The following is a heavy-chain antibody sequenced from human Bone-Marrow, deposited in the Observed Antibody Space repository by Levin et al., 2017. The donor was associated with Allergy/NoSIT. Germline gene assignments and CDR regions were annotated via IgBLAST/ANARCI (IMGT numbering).Heavy chain of an antibody. D-gene: IGHD6-19*01. CDR2: SFYSGST. V-gene: IGHV4-31*03. CDR3: ARSSGWFYFDS. CDR1: SGSIKSGGYY. Sequence: SETLSLTCTVSSGSIKSGGYYWNWIRQRPGKGLEWIGYSFYSGSTYYNPSLKSRSTISVDTSKNQFSLNLRSVTGADTAVYYCARSSGWFYFDSWGQGTLVTVSS. J-gene: IGHJ4*02.